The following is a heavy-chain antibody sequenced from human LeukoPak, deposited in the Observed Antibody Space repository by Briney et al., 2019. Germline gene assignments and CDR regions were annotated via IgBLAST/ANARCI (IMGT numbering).Heavy chain of an antibody. D-gene: IGHD3-22*01. J-gene: IGHJ4*02. CDR3: AKAYYYDSSAYYEFDS. Sequence: GGSLGLSCAASGFTFSSYAMSWVRQAPGKGLEWVSTISISANSTYYADSVKGRFTISRDNSKNTLFLQMNSLRAGDTAVYYCAKAYYYDSSAYYEFDSWGQGTLVTVSS. CDR1: GFTFSSYA. V-gene: IGHV3-23*01. CDR2: ISISANST.